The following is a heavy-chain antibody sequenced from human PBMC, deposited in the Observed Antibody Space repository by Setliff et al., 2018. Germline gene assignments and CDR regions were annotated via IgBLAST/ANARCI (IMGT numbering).Heavy chain of an antibody. V-gene: IGHV4-61*09. CDR2: TQTSGTT. CDR3: ARGNSRSSVWYVVPHFDY. Sequence: SETLSLTCTVSGGPINSDRYHWSWIRQPPGKGLEWIGYTQTSGTTNYNPSLKSRVTISVDTSKNQFSLRLKSVTAADTAVYYCARGNSRSSVWYVVPHFDYWGQGTLVTVSS. J-gene: IGHJ4*02. D-gene: IGHD6-19*01. CDR1: GGPINSDRYH.